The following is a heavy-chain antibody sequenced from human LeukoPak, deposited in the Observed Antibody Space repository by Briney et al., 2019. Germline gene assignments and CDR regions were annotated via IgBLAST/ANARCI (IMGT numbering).Heavy chain of an antibody. V-gene: IGHV3-21*01. J-gene: IGHJ6*04. Sequence: GGSLRLSCAASGFPFSSYSMNWVRQAPGKGLEWVSSISSSSSYIYYADSVKGRFTISRDNAKNSLYLQMNSLRAEDTAVYYCARDRRHGSSYYGMDVWGKGTTVTVSS. CDR2: ISSSSSYI. CDR1: GFPFSSYS. D-gene: IGHD3-10*01. CDR3: ARDRRHGSSYYGMDV.